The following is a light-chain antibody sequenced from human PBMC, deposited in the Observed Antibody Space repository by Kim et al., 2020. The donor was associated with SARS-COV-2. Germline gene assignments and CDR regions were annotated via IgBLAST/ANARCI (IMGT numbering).Light chain of an antibody. CDR1: QSVSSN. Sequence: LSVTPGERATLSCRASQSVSSNLAWYQQKPGQAPSLLIYGASTRANGIPARFSGSGSGTEFTLTISSLQSEDFAVYYCQQYDNVHTFGQGTKLEI. CDR3: QQYDNVHT. J-gene: IGKJ2*01. V-gene: IGKV3-15*01. CDR2: GAS.